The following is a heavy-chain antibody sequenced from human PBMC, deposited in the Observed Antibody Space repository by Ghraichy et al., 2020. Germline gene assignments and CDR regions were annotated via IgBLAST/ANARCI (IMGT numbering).Heavy chain of an antibody. CDR2: INAGNGNT. CDR1: GYTFTSYA. J-gene: IGHJ4*02. D-gene: IGHD3-16*01. CDR3: ARADYDYVWGSYELDY. Sequence: ASVKVSCKASGYTFTSYAMHWVRQAPGPRLEWMGWINAGNGNTKYSQKFQGRVTITRDTSASTAYMELSSLRSEDTAVYYCARADYDYVWGSYELDYWGQGTLVTVSS. V-gene: IGHV1-3*01.